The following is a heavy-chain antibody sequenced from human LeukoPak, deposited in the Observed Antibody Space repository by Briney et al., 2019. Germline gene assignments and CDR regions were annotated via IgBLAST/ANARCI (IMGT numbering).Heavy chain of an antibody. CDR2: ISGSGGST. Sequence: GGSLRLSCAASGFTFSSYSMSWVRQAPGKGLEWVSAISGSGGSTYYADSVKGRFTISRDNSKNTLYLQMNSLRAEDTAVYYCAKVLWGFNVYYFDYWGQGTLVTVSS. J-gene: IGHJ4*02. CDR1: GFTFSSYS. CDR3: AKVLWGFNVYYFDY. V-gene: IGHV3-23*01. D-gene: IGHD3-16*01.